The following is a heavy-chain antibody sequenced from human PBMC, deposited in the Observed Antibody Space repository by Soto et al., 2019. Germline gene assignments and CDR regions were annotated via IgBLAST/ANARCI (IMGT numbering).Heavy chain of an antibody. CDR3: AKVYGYYYDSPRGGYFDY. CDR1: GFTFSGYA. J-gene: IGHJ4*02. D-gene: IGHD3-22*01. Sequence: PGGSLRLSCAASGFTFSGYAMSWVRQAPGKGLEWVSAISGSGGSTYYADSVKGRFTISRDNSKNTLYLQMSSLRAEDTAVYYCAKVYGYYYDSPRGGYFDYWGQGTLVTVSS. CDR2: ISGSGGST. V-gene: IGHV3-23*01.